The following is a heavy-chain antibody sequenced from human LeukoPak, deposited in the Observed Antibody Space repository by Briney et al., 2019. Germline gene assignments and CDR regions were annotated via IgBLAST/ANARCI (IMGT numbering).Heavy chain of an antibody. J-gene: IGHJ6*02. CDR2: ISSSGSTI. CDR3: ARDSGYSYGAGDYYYYYGMDV. V-gene: IGHV3-48*03. D-gene: IGHD5-18*01. Sequence: PGGSLRLSCAASGFTFSSYEMNWVRQAPGKGLEWVSCISSSGSTIYYADSVKGRFTISRDNAKNSLYLQMNSLRAEDTAVYYCARDSGYSYGAGDYYYYYGMDVWGQGTTVTVSS. CDR1: GFTFSSYE.